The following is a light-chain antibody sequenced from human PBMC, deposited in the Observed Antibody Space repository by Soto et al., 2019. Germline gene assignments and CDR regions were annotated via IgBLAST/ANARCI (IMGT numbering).Light chain of an antibody. CDR3: QQYKTCPGT. CDR2: KAS. Sequence: DIQMTQSPSTLSASVGDRVTITCRASETISTWLAWYQQKPGKAPNLLIYKASTLGSGVPSRYIGSGSGTDFALNIRGLQADDFATYYCQQYKTCPGTFGPGTKVEIK. J-gene: IGKJ1*01. CDR1: ETISTW. V-gene: IGKV1-5*03.